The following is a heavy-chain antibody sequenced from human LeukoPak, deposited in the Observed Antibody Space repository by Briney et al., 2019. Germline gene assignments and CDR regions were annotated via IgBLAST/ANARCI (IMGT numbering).Heavy chain of an antibody. CDR2: IYSDGNT. J-gene: IGHJ3*02. Sequence: GGSPRLSCAASGFTFSSYSMNWVRQAPGKGLEWVSVIYSDGNTYYADSVKGRFTISRDNSKNTLYLQMNSLRAEDTAVYYCARDFSGRGDAFDIWGQGTMVTVSS. CDR1: GFTFSSYS. V-gene: IGHV3-53*01. D-gene: IGHD1-26*01. CDR3: ARDFSGRGDAFDI.